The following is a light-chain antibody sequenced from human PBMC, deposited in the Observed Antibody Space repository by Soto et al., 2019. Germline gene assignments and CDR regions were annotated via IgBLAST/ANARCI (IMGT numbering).Light chain of an antibody. J-gene: IGKJ1*01. CDR2: GAS. Sequence: EVVMTQSPATLSVSPGERATLSCRASQGVNANLAWYQQKPGQAPRLLIHGASNRATGIPARFSGSGFGTEFILTISSLQSEDFAVYYCQQYNTWLWTFGQGTKVEI. V-gene: IGKV3-15*01. CDR1: QGVNAN. CDR3: QQYNTWLWT.